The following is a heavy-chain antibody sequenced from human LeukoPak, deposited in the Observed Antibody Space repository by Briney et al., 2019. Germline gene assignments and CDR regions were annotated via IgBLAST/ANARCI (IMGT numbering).Heavy chain of an antibody. CDR2: IYTSGRT. Sequence: PSETLSLTCTGSGGSISSYYWSWIRQPPGKGLEGIGYIYTSGRTNYNPSLKSRVTISVDTSKNQFSLKLSSVTAADTAVYYCASLDYYYYGMDVWGQGTTVTVSS. V-gene: IGHV4-4*09. CDR3: ASLDYYYYGMDV. J-gene: IGHJ6*02. CDR1: GGSISSYY.